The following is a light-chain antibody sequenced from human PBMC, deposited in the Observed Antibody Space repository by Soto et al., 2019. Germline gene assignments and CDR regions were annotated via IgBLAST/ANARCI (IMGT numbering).Light chain of an antibody. V-gene: IGKV3-20*01. J-gene: IGKJ2*01. CDR3: QHFGTSPPYT. CDR1: QSVSSSY. Sequence: DIVLTQSPGTLSLSPGERVTLSCRASQSVSSSYLAWYQQKPGQAPRLLMYGASSRATGIPDRFSGSGSGTDFSLTISRLEPEDFAVYYCQHFGTSPPYTFGQGTKLEIK. CDR2: GAS.